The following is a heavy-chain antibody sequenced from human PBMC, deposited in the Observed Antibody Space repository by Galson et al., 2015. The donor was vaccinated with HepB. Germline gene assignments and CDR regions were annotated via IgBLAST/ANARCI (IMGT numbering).Heavy chain of an antibody. V-gene: IGHV3-15*01. CDR3: TTDFGYSYGSDAFDI. CDR2: IKSKTDGGTT. J-gene: IGHJ3*02. Sequence: SLRLSCAASGFTFSNAWMSWVRQAPGKGLEWVGRIKSKTDGGTTDYAAPVKGRFTISRDDSKNTLYLQMNSLKTEDTAVYYCTTDFGYSYGSDAFDIWGQGTMVTVSS. D-gene: IGHD5-18*01. CDR1: GFTFSNAW.